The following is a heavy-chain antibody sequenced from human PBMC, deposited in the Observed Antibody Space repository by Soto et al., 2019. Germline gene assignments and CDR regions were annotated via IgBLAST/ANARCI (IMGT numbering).Heavy chain of an antibody. CDR1: GGTFSSYT. D-gene: IGHD2-15*01. V-gene: IGHV1-69*04. CDR3: ARDFPGVANFDE. Sequence: ASVKVSCKASGGTFSSYTISWVRQAPGQGLEWMGRIIPILGIANYAQKFQGRVTITADKSTSTAYMELSSLRSEDTAVYYCARDFPGVANFDEWGQGTLVTVSS. CDR2: IIPILGIA. J-gene: IGHJ4*02.